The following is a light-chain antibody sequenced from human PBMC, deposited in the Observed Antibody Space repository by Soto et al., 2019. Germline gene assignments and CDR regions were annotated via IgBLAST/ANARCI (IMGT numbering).Light chain of an antibody. Sequence: AIQLTQTPSSLSASVGDRVTITCWASQGFSSALAWYQQKPGKPPKLLIYDASTLESGVPSRFSGSGSGTDFTLTISSLQPEDFATYYCQHFNNYLLFVTFGQGTRLEIK. J-gene: IGKJ5*01. CDR1: QGFSSA. CDR3: QHFNNYLLFVT. V-gene: IGKV1D-13*01. CDR2: DAS.